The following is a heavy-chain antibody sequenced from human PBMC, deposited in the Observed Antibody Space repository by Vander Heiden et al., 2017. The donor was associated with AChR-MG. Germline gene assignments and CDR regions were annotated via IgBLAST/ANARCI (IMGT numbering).Heavy chain of an antibody. D-gene: IGHD6-6*01. CDR3: ARGYSSCPTAYAFDI. J-gene: IGHJ3*02. Sequence: QVQLVQSGAEVKKPGSSVKVSCKASGGTFSSYAISWVRQAPGQGLEWMGGIIHIFGTAKYAQKFQGRVTITADESTSTAYMELSRLRSEDTAVYYCARGYSSCPTAYAFDIRGQGTMVTVSS. CDR2: IIHIFGTA. V-gene: IGHV1-69*01. CDR1: GGTFSSYA.